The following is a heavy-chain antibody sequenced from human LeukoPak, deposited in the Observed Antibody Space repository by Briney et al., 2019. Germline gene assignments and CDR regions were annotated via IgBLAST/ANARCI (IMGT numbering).Heavy chain of an antibody. CDR2: IYSGGSP. Sequence: GGSLRLSCAASGVTFSTNYMSWVRQAPGKGLEWVSVIYSGGSPYYADSVKCRFTISRDNSKNTLYLQMNSLRAEDTAVYYCARDLNYYDSSGYGHWGKGTLVTVSS. J-gene: IGHJ4*02. D-gene: IGHD3-22*01. CDR3: ARDLNYYDSSGYGH. V-gene: IGHV3-53*01. CDR1: GVTFSTNY.